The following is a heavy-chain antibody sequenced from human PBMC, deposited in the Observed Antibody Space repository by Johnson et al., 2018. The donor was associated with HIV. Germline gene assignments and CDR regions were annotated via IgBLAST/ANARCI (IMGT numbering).Heavy chain of an antibody. Sequence: QVQLMESGGGLVQPGGSLRLSCAASGFTFSTFGMHWVRQAPGKGLEWVAVISYDGSNKYYADSVEGRFTISRDNAQKSLYLQMNILRPEDTTVYYCAKLGGEDGFDIWGQGTMVTVSS. V-gene: IGHV3-30*18. CDR2: ISYDGSNK. J-gene: IGHJ3*02. D-gene: IGHD2-21*01. CDR1: GFTFSTFG. CDR3: AKLGGEDGFDI.